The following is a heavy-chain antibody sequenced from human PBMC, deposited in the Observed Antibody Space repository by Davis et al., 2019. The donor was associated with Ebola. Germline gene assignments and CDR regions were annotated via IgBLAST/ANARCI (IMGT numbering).Heavy chain of an antibody. D-gene: IGHD4-17*01. CDR1: GYTFTGYY. Sequence: AASVKVSCKASGYTFTGYYMHWVRQAPGQGLEWMGIINPSGGSTSYAQKFQGRVTMTRDTSTSTVYMELSSLRSEDTAVYYCASFLRDFYGDYVGVNYWGQGTLVTVSS. J-gene: IGHJ4*02. CDR3: ASFLRDFYGDYVGVNY. V-gene: IGHV1-46*01. CDR2: INPSGGST.